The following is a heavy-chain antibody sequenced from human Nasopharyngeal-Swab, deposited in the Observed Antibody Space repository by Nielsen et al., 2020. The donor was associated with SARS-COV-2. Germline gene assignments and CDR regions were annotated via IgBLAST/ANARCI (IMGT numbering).Heavy chain of an antibody. CDR3: ARTPQLWSLYFDY. CDR2: IKTSGDTI. D-gene: IGHD5-18*01. V-gene: IGHV3-11*01. J-gene: IGHJ4*02. Sequence: RQAPGKGLEWVSYIKTSGDTISYADSVEGRFTISRDNAKNSLYLQMDSLRAEDTAMYYCARTPQLWSLYFDYWGQGTLVTVSS.